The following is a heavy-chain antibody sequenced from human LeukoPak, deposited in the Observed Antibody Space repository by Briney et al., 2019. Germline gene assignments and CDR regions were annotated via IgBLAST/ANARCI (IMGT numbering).Heavy chain of an antibody. D-gene: IGHD5-18*01. CDR3: ARHDVDTAMVVFDY. CDR2: IYYSGST. V-gene: IGHV4-59*08. CDR1: GGSIRSYY. J-gene: IGHJ4*02. Sequence: SETLSLTCTVTGGSIRSYYWSWIRQPPGKGLEWIGYIYYSGSTNYNPSLKSRVTISVDTSKNQFSLKLSSVTAADTAVYYCARHDVDTAMVVFDYWGQGTLVTVSS.